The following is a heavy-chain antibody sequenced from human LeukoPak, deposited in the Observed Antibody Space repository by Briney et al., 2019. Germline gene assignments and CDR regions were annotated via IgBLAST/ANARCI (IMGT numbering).Heavy chain of an antibody. CDR2: ISSSSSYI. CDR3: ARATTTFYYYYYGMDV. V-gene: IGHV3-21*01. J-gene: IGHJ6*02. Sequence: GGSLRLSCAASGFTFSSYSINWVRQAPGKGLEWVSSISSSSSYIYYADSVKGRFTISRDNAKNSLYLQMNSLRAEDTAVYYCARATTTFYYYYYGMDVWGQGTTVTVSS. D-gene: IGHD4-11*01. CDR1: GFTFSSYS.